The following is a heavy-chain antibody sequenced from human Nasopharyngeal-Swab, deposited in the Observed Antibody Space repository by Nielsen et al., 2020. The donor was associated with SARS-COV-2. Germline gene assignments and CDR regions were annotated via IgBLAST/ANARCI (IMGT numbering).Heavy chain of an antibody. CDR1: GGSFSGYY. J-gene: IGHJ4*02. CDR3: ARTMRSSSGWYNSGYFDY. Sequence: SETLSLTCAVYGGSFSGYYWSWIRQPPGKGLEWIGEINHSGSTNYNPSLKSRVTISVDTSKNQFSLKLSSVTAADTAVYYCARTMRSSSGWYNSGYFDYWGQGTLVTVSS. CDR2: INHSGST. D-gene: IGHD6-19*01. V-gene: IGHV4-34*01.